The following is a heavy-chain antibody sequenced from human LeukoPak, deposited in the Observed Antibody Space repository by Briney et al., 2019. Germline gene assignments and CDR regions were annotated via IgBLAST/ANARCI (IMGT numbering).Heavy chain of an antibody. CDR1: GNSISNYA. CDR2: IIPIFGTA. Sequence: SVKVSCKTSGNSISNYAVSWVRQAPGQGFEWMGGIIPIFGTADYAQKFQGRVTITADQSTSTTYMALSSLKSEDTATYYCTTRACHAGGCSSSFYYYYGLHFWGQGTTVSVSS. J-gene: IGHJ6*02. CDR3: TTRACHAGGCSSSFYYYYGLHF. V-gene: IGHV1-69*01. D-gene: IGHD3-16*01.